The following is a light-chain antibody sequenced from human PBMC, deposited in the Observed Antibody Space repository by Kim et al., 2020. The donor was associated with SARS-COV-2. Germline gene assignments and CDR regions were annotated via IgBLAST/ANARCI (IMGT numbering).Light chain of an antibody. CDR2: DVT. CDR1: SSDVGGYNY. CDR3: SSYSSSGTYV. J-gene: IGLJ1*01. Sequence: GQSITISCIGTSSDVGGYNYVAWYQQHPGKAHKAMIYDVTNRPSGVSDRFSGSKSGNTASLSISGLQTGDEADYYCSSYSSSGTYVFGTGTKVTVL. V-gene: IGLV2-14*03.